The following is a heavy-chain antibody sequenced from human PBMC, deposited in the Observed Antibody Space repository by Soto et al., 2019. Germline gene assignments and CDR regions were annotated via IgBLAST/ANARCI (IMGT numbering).Heavy chain of an antibody. CDR3: PRDPTTSGWINAFDV. V-gene: IGHV6-1*01. CDR2: TYYRSKWYN. D-gene: IGHD6-19*01. J-gene: IGHJ3*01. CDR1: GDSVSGNIAA. Sequence: SQTLSLTCAISGDSVSGNIAAWKWIRQSPSRGLEWLGRTYYRSKWYNEYAVSVESRITNNPDPSKNQFSLQQDSVTDKDKAVYYCPRDPTTSGWINAFDVWGHGTMIAVS.